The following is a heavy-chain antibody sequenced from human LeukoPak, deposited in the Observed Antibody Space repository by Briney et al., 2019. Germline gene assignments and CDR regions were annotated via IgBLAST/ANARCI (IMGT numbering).Heavy chain of an antibody. CDR3: TTAFEYSSSWYALDI. CDR2: IKSKTDGGTT. CDR1: GFTFSNAW. J-gene: IGHJ3*02. V-gene: IGHV3-15*01. D-gene: IGHD6-13*01. Sequence: GGSLRLSCAVSGFTFSNAWMSWVRQAPGKGLEWVGRIKSKTDGGTTDYAAPVKGRFTISRDDSKNTLYLQMNSLKTEDTAVYYCTTAFEYSSSWYALDIWGQGTMVTVSS.